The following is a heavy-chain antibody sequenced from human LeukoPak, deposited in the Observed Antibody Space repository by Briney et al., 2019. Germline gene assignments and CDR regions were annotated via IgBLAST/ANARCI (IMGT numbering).Heavy chain of an antibody. J-gene: IGHJ3*02. D-gene: IGHD1-26*01. Sequence: PSETLSLTCTVSGGSISSSSYYWGWIRQPPGKGLEWIGSIYYSGSTYYNPSLKSRVTISVDTSKNQFSLKLSSVTAADTAVYYCARGRRSLGWGELLRGSFDIWGLGTMVTVSS. CDR3: ARGRRSLGWGELLRGSFDI. CDR1: GGSISSSSYY. V-gene: IGHV4-39*07. CDR2: IYYSGST.